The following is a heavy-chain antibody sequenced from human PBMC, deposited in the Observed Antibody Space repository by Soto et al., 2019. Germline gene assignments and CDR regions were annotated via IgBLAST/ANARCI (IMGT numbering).Heavy chain of an antibody. J-gene: IGHJ2*01. CDR3: AGGRDGYHGWYFDL. CDR2: IYYSGSP. V-gene: IGHV4-59*01. CDR1: GGSISSYY. D-gene: IGHD3-22*01. Sequence: PSETLSLTCTVSGGSISSYYWSWIRQPPGKGLEWIGYIYYSGSPNYSPSLESRVTISEDTSKNQFSLKLSSVTAADTAIYYCAGGRDGYHGWYFDLWGRGTLVAVSS.